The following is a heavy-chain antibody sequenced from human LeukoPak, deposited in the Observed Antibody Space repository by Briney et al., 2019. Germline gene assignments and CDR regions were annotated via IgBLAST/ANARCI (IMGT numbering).Heavy chain of an antibody. J-gene: IGHJ4*02. V-gene: IGHV1-69*13. CDR2: IIPIFGTA. CDR3: AKSGDPRPYGSGSYYSSN. D-gene: IGHD3-10*01. CDR1: GGTFSSYA. Sequence: GASVKVSCKASGGTFSSYAIGWVRQAPGQGLEWMGGIIPIFGTANYAQKFQGRVTITADESTSTAYMELSSLRSEDTAVYYCAKSGDPRPYGSGSYYSSNWGQGTLVTVSS.